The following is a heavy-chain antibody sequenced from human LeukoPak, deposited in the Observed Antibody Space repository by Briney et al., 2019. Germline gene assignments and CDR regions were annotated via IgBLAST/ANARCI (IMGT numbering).Heavy chain of an antibody. D-gene: IGHD3-10*01. V-gene: IGHV3-23*01. CDR2: ITDSGSTI. Sequence: PGGSLRLSCAASGFTFSSYGMSWVRQAPGKGPDWVSAITDSGSTIYYADSVKGRFTISRDNAKNSLYLQMNSLRAEDTAVYYCARWGGGEYYGSGSYYNDPNFDYWGQGTLVTVSS. CDR1: GFTFSSYG. CDR3: ARWGGGEYYGSGSYYNDPNFDY. J-gene: IGHJ4*02.